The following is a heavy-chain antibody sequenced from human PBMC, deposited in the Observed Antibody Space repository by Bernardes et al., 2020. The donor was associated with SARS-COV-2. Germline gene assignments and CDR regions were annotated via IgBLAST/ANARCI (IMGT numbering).Heavy chain of an antibody. CDR1: GFTFSSYA. CDR3: AKSFGDIVVVVAATLEAFDI. V-gene: IGHV3-23*01. J-gene: IGHJ3*02. D-gene: IGHD2-15*01. CDR2: ISGSGGST. Sequence: GSLRLSCAASGFTFSSYAMSWVRQAPGKGLEWVSAISGSGGSTYYADSVKGRFTISRDNSKNTLYLQMNSLRAEDTAVYYCAKSFGDIVVVVAATLEAFDIWGQGTMVTVSS.